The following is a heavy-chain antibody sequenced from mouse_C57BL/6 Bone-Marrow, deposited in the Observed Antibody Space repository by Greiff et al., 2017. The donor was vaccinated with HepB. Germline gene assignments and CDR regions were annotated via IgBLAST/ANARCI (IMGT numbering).Heavy chain of an antibody. J-gene: IGHJ1*03. V-gene: IGHV1-80*01. D-gene: IGHD1-1*01. Sequence: VQLQQSGAELVKPGASVKISCKASGYAFSSYWMNWVKQRPGKGLEWIGQIYPGDGDTNYNGKFKGKATLTADKSSSTAYMQLSSLTSEDSAVYFCATEDYYYGSSYLHWYFDVWGTGTTVTVSS. CDR1: GYAFSSYW. CDR2: IYPGDGDT. CDR3: ATEDYYYGSSYLHWYFDV.